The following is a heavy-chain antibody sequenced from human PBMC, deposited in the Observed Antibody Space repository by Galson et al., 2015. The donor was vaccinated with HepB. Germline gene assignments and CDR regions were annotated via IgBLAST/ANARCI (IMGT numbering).Heavy chain of an antibody. CDR1: GFSLSNARMG. Sequence: PALVKPTQPLTLPCTVSGFSLSNARMGVSWIRQPPGKALEWLAHIFSNDEKSYSTSLKSRLTISKDTSKRQVVLTMTNMDPVDTATYYCARIRPDYDSSGYIQYYFDYWGQGTLVTVSS. CDR3: ARIRPDYDSSGYIQYYFDY. J-gene: IGHJ4*02. CDR2: IFSNDEK. D-gene: IGHD3-22*01. V-gene: IGHV2-26*01.